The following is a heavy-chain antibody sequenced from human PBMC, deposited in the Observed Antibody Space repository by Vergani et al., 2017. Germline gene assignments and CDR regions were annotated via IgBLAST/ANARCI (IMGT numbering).Heavy chain of an antibody. D-gene: IGHD3-10*01. CDR2: IYYSGST. V-gene: IGHV4-39*01. CDR1: GGSISSSSYY. CDR3: ARGSHYYGSGVPLGDV. Sequence: QLQLQESGPGLVKPSETLSLTCTVSGGSISSSSYYWGWIRQPPGKGLEWIGSIYYSGSTYYNPSLKSRVTISVDTSKNQFSLKLSSVTAADTAVYYCARGSHYYGSGVPLGDVWGKGP. J-gene: IGHJ6*03.